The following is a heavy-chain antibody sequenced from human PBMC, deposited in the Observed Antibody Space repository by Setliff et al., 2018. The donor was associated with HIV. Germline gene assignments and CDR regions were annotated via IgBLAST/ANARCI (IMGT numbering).Heavy chain of an antibody. CDR3: ARSTYYFDSSGYKAYYLDY. J-gene: IGHJ4*02. CDR2: ISWDGGTT. V-gene: IGHV3-43*01. Sequence: GGSLRLSCAASGFSFHDYTMQWVRQVPGKGLEWVSLISWDGGTTYYADSLRGRFTVSRDNSNHSLFLQMNSLRPEDTALYYCARSTYYFDSSGYKAYYLDYWGQGTQVTVSS. CDR1: GFSFHDYT. D-gene: IGHD3-22*01.